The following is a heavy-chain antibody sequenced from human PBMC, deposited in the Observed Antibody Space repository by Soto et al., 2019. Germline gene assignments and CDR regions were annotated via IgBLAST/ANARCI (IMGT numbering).Heavy chain of an antibody. CDR1: GGSISSGGYY. CDR2: IYYSGST. CDR3: ARAQYCGGDCYSD. Sequence: QVQLQESGPGLVKPSQTLSLTCTVSGGSISSGGYYWSWIRQHPGKGLEWSGYIYYSGSTYYNPSLKSRVTISVDTSKNQFSLKLSSVTAADTAVYYCARAQYCGGDCYSDWGQGTLVTVSS. D-gene: IGHD2-21*02. V-gene: IGHV4-31*03. J-gene: IGHJ4*02.